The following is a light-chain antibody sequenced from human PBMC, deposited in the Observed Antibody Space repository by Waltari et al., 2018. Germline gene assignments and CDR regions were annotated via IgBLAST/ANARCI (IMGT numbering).Light chain of an antibody. CDR1: SSDVGGYKF. CDR2: EVN. Sequence: QSALTQPPSASGSPGQSVTISCTGTSSDVGGYKFVSWYQQHPGRAPKLMIYEVNQRPAGVPYRVSGSRSGNTASLTVSGLQAEDEADYYCSSYAGSNNLVFGTGTKVTVL. J-gene: IGLJ1*01. V-gene: IGLV2-8*01. CDR3: SSYAGSNNLV.